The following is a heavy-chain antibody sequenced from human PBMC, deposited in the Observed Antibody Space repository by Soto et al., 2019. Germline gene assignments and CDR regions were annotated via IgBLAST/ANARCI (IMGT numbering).Heavy chain of an antibody. D-gene: IGHD6-19*01. J-gene: IGHJ6*02. CDR1: GFTFSSYS. CDR3: AAHSSEYYYGMDV. V-gene: IGHV3-48*02. CDR2: ISSSSSTI. Sequence: PGGSLRLSCAASGFTFSSYSMNWVRQAPGKGLEWVSYISSSSSTIYYADSVKGRFTISRDNAKNSPYLQMNSLRDEDTAVYYCAAHSSEYYYGMDVWGQGTTVTVSS.